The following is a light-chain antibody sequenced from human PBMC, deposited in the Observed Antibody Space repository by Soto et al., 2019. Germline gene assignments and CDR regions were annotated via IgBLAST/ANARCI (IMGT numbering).Light chain of an antibody. J-gene: IGKJ1*01. CDR3: QQYNNYVA. Sequence: DIQMTQSPSTLSASVGDRVTITCRASQSISSSLAWYQQKPGKAPNLLIYKASTLESGVPSRFSGSGSGTEFTLTISSLQPDDFATYYCQQYNNYVAFGQGTKVDIK. CDR2: KAS. V-gene: IGKV1-5*03. CDR1: QSISSS.